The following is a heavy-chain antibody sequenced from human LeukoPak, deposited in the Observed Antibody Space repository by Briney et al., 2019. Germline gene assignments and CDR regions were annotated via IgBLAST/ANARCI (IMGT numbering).Heavy chain of an antibody. Sequence: GGSLRLSCAASGFTFSSYGMHWVRQAPGKGLEWVAFIRYDGSNKYYADSVKGRFTISRDNSKNTLYLQMNSLRAEDTAVYYCAKVGSPDIVVVPAAPAFDYWGQGTLVTVSS. J-gene: IGHJ4*02. CDR1: GFTFSSYG. CDR2: IRYDGSNK. CDR3: AKVGSPDIVVVPAAPAFDY. V-gene: IGHV3-30*02. D-gene: IGHD2-2*01.